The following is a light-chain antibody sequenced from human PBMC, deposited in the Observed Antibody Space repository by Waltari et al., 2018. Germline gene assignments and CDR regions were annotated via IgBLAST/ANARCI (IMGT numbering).Light chain of an antibody. V-gene: IGKV3-11*01. J-gene: IGKJ4*01. Sequence: CRAIQVGDAVVAGCQHNPDQATRLLIYDAYNRTTGIPARFSGSGSGTDFTLTISSLEPEDFAVYYWQQRNNWPPRSFGGGTKVEI. CDR3: QQRNNWPPRS. CDR2: DAY. CDR1: QVGDAV.